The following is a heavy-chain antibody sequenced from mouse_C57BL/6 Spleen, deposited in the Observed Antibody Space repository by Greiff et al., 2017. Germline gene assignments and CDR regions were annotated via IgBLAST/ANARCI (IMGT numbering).Heavy chain of an antibody. CDR2: IYPGDGDT. Sequence: QVQLKESGAELVKPGASVKISCKASGYAFSSYWMNWVKQRPGKGLEWIGQIYPGDGDTNYNGKFKGKATLTADKSSSTAYMQLSSLTSEDSAVYFCARVGLGPYAMDYWGQGTSVTVSS. V-gene: IGHV1-80*01. J-gene: IGHJ4*01. CDR1: GYAFSSYW. D-gene: IGHD3-3*01. CDR3: ARVGLGPYAMDY.